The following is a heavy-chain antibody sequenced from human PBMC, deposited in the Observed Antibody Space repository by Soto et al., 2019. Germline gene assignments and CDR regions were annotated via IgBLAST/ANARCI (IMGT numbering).Heavy chain of an antibody. CDR1: GGSISSSSYY. Sequence: SETLSLTCTVSGGSISSSSYYWGWIRQPPGKGLEWIGSIYYSGSTYYNPSLKSRVTISVDTSKNQFSLKLSSVTAADTAVYYCARPANYDVGYFDYWGQGTLVTVSS. CDR2: IYYSGST. J-gene: IGHJ4*02. CDR3: ARPANYDVGYFDY. D-gene: IGHD1-7*01. V-gene: IGHV4-39*01.